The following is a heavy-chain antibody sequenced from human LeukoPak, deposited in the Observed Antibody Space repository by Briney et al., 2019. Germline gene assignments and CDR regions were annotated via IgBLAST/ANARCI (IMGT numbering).Heavy chain of an antibody. Sequence: SETLSLTCAVYGGSFSHYYWSWIRQPPGKGLEWIGEINHSGSTNYNPSLKSRVTMSLDTSRNQFSLKLSSVTAADTAVYYCARSGAAAGTRGGGNNWFDPWGQGTLVTVSS. D-gene: IGHD6-13*01. CDR3: ARSGAAAGTRGGGNNWFDP. CDR1: GGSFSHYY. CDR2: INHSGST. V-gene: IGHV4-34*01. J-gene: IGHJ5*02.